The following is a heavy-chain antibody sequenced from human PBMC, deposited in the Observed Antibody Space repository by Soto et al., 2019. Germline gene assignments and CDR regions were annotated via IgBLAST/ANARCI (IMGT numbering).Heavy chain of an antibody. V-gene: IGHV4-31*03. CDR1: GGSISSGGYY. J-gene: IGHJ4*02. Sequence: SETLSLTCTVSGGSISSGGYYWSWIRQHPGKGLEWIGYIYYSGSTYYNPSLKSRVTISVDTSKNQFSLKLSSVTAADTAVYYWARDHPVSGYFDYWGQGTLVTVSS. D-gene: IGHD2-15*01. CDR3: ARDHPVSGYFDY. CDR2: IYYSGST.